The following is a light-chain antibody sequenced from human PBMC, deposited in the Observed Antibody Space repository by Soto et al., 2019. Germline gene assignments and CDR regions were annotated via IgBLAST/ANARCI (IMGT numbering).Light chain of an antibody. CDR1: QSISSTY. V-gene: IGKV3-20*01. CDR2: AAS. Sequence: EIVLTQSPGTLSLSPGERATLSCRASQSISSTYLAWYQQKPGQAPRLLIYAASSRATGIPDRFSGSGSGTDFTLTISRLEPEDFAVYYCQQYDRPPRTFGQGTKVEIK. J-gene: IGKJ1*01. CDR3: QQYDRPPRT.